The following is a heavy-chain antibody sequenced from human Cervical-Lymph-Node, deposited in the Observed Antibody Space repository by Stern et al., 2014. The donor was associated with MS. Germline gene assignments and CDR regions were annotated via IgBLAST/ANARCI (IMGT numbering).Heavy chain of an antibody. CDR3: ARVPRPGVHFDY. J-gene: IGHJ4*02. V-gene: IGHV1-8*01. D-gene: IGHD3-10*01. Sequence: QVQLVESGAEVRKPRASVKVSCKASGYAFTNYYLHWVRQAPGQGLEWMGWMNPKSGNAVYSQEFQGRVSMTRNTSIGTAYLELGGLTSDDTAVFYCARVPRPGVHFDYWGQGTLVTVTS. CDR2: MNPKSGNA. CDR1: GYAFTNYY.